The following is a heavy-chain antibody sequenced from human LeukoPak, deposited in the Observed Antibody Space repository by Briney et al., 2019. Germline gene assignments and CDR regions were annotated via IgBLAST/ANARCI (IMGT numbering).Heavy chain of an antibody. CDR1: GFALKSYS. Sequence: SGGSLRLSCAGSGFALKSYSLTWVRQAPGKGLEWVSSISSTSAYIHYADSVKGQFTISRDNVDNVVYLEMNSLGAEDTATYYCARVAVSGPTGWFDSWGQGTLVIVSS. D-gene: IGHD2-8*02. CDR2: ISSTSAYI. V-gene: IGHV3-21*01. CDR3: ARVAVSGPTGWFDS. J-gene: IGHJ5*01.